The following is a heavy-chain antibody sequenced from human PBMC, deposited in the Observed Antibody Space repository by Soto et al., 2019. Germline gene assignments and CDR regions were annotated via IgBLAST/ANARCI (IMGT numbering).Heavy chain of an antibody. CDR2: INWNGGST. CDR1: GFTFDDYG. V-gene: IGHV3-20*04. CDR3: ATGLRDGWSFDL. J-gene: IGHJ2*01. D-gene: IGHD5-12*01. Sequence: EVQLVESGGGVVRPGGSLRLSCAASGFTFDDYGMTWVRQVPGKGLEWVSRINWNGGSTGYADSVKGRFTISRDKAKNSLYLQINSLRADDTALYYCATGLRDGWSFDLWGRGTLVTVSS.